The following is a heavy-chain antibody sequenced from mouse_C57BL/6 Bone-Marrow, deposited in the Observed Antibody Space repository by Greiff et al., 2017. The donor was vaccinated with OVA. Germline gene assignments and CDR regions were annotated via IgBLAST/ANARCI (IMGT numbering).Heavy chain of an antibody. Sequence: VQLQQSGTVLARPGASVKMSCNTSGYTFTSYWMHWVKQRPGQGLEWLGAIYPGNSDTSYNQKFKGKAKLTAVTSASTAYMELSSLTNEDSAVYYCTRNGNAMDYWGQGTSVTVSS. CDR2: IYPGNSDT. CDR1: GYTFTSYW. CDR3: TRNGNAMDY. V-gene: IGHV1-5*01. J-gene: IGHJ4*01.